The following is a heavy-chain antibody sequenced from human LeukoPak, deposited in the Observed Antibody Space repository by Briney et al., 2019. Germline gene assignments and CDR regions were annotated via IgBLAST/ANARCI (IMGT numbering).Heavy chain of an antibody. CDR2: IYTSGST. V-gene: IGHV4-61*02. D-gene: IGHD3-3*01. Sequence: SETLSLTCTVSGGSISSSSYYWGWIRQPAGKGLEWIGRIYTSGSTNYNPSLKSRVTMSVDTSKNQFSLKLSSVTAADTAVYYCARDKNYDFWSGYPGAFDIWGQGTMVTVSS. J-gene: IGHJ3*02. CDR1: GGSISSSSYY. CDR3: ARDKNYDFWSGYPGAFDI.